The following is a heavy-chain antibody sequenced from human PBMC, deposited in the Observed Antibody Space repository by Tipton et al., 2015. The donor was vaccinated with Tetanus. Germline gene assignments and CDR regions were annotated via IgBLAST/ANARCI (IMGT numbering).Heavy chain of an antibody. J-gene: IGHJ4*02. D-gene: IGHD3-3*01. CDR1: GGSFSGYY. V-gene: IGHV4-34*01. CDR3: ARGVGITAF. CDR2: INHSGST. Sequence: TLSLTCAVYGGSFSGYYWSWIRQPPGKGLEWIGEINHSGSTNYNPSLKSRVTISVDTPKNQFSLKLSSVTAADPAVYYCARGVGITAFWGQGTLVTVSS.